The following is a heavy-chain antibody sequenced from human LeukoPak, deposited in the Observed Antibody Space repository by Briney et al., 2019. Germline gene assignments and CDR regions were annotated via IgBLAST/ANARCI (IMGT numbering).Heavy chain of an antibody. D-gene: IGHD3-22*01. J-gene: IGHJ3*02. CDR2: IVVGSGNT. Sequence: SVKVSCKASGFTFTSSAVQWVRQARGQRLEWIGWIVVGSGNTNYAQKFQERVTITRDMSTSTAYMELSSLRSEDTAVYYCAAGLRSYDRSGYYAFDIWGQGTMVTVSS. CDR3: AAGLRSYDRSGYYAFDI. V-gene: IGHV1-58*01. CDR1: GFTFTSSA.